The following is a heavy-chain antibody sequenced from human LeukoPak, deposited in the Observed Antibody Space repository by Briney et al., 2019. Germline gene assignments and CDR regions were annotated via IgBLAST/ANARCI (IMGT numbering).Heavy chain of an antibody. V-gene: IGHV1-2*02. CDR1: GYTFTGYY. CDR2: INPNSGGT. CDR3: ARGTPPSVLRFLEWSPSVGMDV. Sequence: ASVTVSCKASGYTFTGYYMHWVRQAPGQGLEWMGWINPNSGGTNYAQKFQGRVTMTRDTPISTAYMELSRLRSDDTAVYYCARGTPPSVLRFLEWSPSVGMDVWGQGTTVTVPS. D-gene: IGHD3-3*01. J-gene: IGHJ6*02.